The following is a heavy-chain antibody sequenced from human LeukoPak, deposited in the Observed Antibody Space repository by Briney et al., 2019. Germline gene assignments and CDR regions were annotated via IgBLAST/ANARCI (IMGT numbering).Heavy chain of an antibody. CDR2: IIPIFGTA. J-gene: IGHJ4*02. V-gene: IGHV1-69*13. Sequence: SVKVSCTASGGTFSSYAISWVRQAPGQGLEWMGGIIPIFGTANYAQKFQGRVTITADESTSTAYMELSSLRSEDTAVYYCARADSATVVTPLDYWGQGTLVTVSS. D-gene: IGHD4-23*01. CDR3: ARADSATVVTPLDY. CDR1: GGTFSSYA.